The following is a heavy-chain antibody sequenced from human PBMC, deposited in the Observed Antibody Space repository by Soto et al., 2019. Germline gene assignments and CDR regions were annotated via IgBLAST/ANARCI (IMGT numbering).Heavy chain of an antibody. CDR2: TYYRSKWYN. D-gene: IGHD4-17*01. CDR1: GDRVSSNSAA. CDR3: AREPLTVTTPRGWFDP. J-gene: IGHJ5*02. Sequence: PSQTLSLTCAISGDRVSSNSAAWNWIRQSPSRGLEWLGRTYYRSKWYNDYAESVKSRITINPDTSKNQFSLQLSSVTPEDMAVYYCAREPLTVTTPRGWFDPWGQGTLVTVSS. V-gene: IGHV6-1*01.